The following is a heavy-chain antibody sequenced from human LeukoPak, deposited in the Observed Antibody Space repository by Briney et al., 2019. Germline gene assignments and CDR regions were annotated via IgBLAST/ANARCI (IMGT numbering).Heavy chain of an antibody. CDR1: GFTFSSYS. V-gene: IGHV3-48*04. J-gene: IGHJ3*02. CDR2: ISSSSSTI. Sequence: GGSLRLSCAASGFTFSSYSMNWVRQAPGKGLEWVSYISSSSSTIYYADSVKGRFTISRDNAKNSLYLQMNSLRAEDTAVYYCARRYYYDSSEHAFDIWGQGTMVTVSS. CDR3: ARRYYYDSSEHAFDI. D-gene: IGHD3-22*01.